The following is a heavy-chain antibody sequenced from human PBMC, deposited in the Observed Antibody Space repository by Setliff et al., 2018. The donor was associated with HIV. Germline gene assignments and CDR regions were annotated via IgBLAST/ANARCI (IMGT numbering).Heavy chain of an antibody. V-gene: IGHV1-18*04. CDR3: ARDNVRGPTNAMDV. J-gene: IGHJ6*02. Sequence: ASVKVSCKASGYTFIDYYIHWVRQAPGQGLEWMGWISGYNADTDYAQKFQGRVSMTTDISTNTAYMELRSLRSDDTAVYYCARDNVRGPTNAMDVWGQGTTVTVSS. CDR2: ISGYNADT. CDR1: GYTFIDYY. D-gene: IGHD3-10*01.